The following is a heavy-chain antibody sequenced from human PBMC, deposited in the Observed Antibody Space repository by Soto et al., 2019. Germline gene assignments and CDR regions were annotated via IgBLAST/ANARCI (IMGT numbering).Heavy chain of an antibody. CDR2: IYYSGST. CDR1: GGSISSGGYY. J-gene: IGHJ6*02. V-gene: IGHV4-31*03. CDR3: ARDRCSGGSCYSSYYYYGMDV. Sequence: QVQLQESGPGLVKPSQTLSLPCTVSGGSISSGGYYWSWIRQHPGKGLEWIGYIYYSGSTYYNPSLKSRVTIAVDTSKNQFSLKLSSVTAADTAVYYCARDRCSGGSCYSSYYYYGMDVWGQGTTVTVSS. D-gene: IGHD2-15*01.